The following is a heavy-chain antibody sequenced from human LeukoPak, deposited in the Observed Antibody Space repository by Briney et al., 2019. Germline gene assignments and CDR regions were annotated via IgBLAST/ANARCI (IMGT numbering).Heavy chain of an antibody. J-gene: IGHJ4*02. CDR1: GGSFSGYY. V-gene: IGHV4-30-4*01. D-gene: IGHD5-12*01. CDR2: IYYSGST. Sequence: SETLSLTCAVYGGSFSGYYWSWIRQPPGKGLEWIGYIYYSGSTYYNPSLKSRVTISVDTSKNQFSLKLSSVTAADTAVYYCARGGEYSGYDYPDYWGQGTLVTVSS. CDR3: ARGGEYSGYDYPDY.